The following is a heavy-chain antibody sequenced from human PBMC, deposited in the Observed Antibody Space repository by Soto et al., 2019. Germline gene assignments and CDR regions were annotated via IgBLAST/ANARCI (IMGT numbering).Heavy chain of an antibody. Sequence: EVQVVESGGGLVQPGGSLRLSCTASGLTFSSYSMNWVRQAPGKGLDWVSYISSTISTKWYAVSVKGRFTISRDNAKYSPYLQMNSLRDEDTAVYYCARAASGSYYFPRYFDYWGQGAMVTVSS. CDR3: ARAASGSYYFPRYFDY. J-gene: IGHJ4*02. D-gene: IGHD1-26*01. CDR1: GLTFSSYS. V-gene: IGHV3-48*02. CDR2: ISSTISTK.